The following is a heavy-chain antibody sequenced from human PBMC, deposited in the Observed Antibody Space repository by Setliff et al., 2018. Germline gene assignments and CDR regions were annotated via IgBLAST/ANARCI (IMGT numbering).Heavy chain of an antibody. V-gene: IGHV4-61*09. CDR1: GGSISSGSYY. CDR2: IYTSGST. Sequence: SETLSLTCTVSGGSISSGSYYWSWIRQPAGKGLEWIGHIYTSGSTNYNPSLKRRVTISVDTSKNQFSLKLSSVTAADTAVYYCASSPTFGGVIVDYWGQGTLVTVSS. CDR3: ASSPTFGGVIVDY. D-gene: IGHD3-16*02. J-gene: IGHJ4*02.